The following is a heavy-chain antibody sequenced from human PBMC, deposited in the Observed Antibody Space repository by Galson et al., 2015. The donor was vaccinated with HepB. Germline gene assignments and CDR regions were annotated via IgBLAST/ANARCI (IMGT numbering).Heavy chain of an antibody. CDR2: IKHDGTEK. V-gene: IGHV3-7*03. Sequence: SLRLSCAASGFTFNRYWMYWVRQAPGKGLEWVANIKHDGTEKYSVDSVKGRFTVSRDNAKNSLYLQMNSLRAEDTAVYYCARGLYDFWNGYYYFDLWGLGTQVTVSS. J-gene: IGHJ2*01. CDR3: ARGLYDFWNGYYYFDL. D-gene: IGHD3-3*01. CDR1: GFTFNRYW.